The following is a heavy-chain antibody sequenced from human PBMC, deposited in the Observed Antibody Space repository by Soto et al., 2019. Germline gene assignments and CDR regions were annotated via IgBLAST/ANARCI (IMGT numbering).Heavy chain of an antibody. D-gene: IGHD3-9*01. J-gene: IGHJ4*02. CDR1: GDSISPYY. V-gene: IGHV4-59*01. CDR3: ARQNYDILTGYDY. Sequence: SETLSLTCIVSGDSISPYYWSWIRQPPGKGLEWIGYIYYTGNTLYNPSLKSRVTISLDTSKSQFSLKLSSVTAADTAVYYCARQNYDILTGYDYWGQGTLVTVSS. CDR2: IYYTGNT.